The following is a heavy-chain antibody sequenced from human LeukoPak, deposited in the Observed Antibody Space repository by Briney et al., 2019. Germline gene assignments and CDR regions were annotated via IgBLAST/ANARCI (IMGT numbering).Heavy chain of an antibody. Sequence: PSETLSLTCTVSGGSISSSSYYWGWIRQPPGKGLEWIGSIYYSGSTYYNPSLKSRVTISVDTSKNQFSLKLSSVTAADTAVYYCARGLGELFDYWGQGTLVTVSS. CDR1: GGSISSSSYY. CDR3: ARGLGELFDY. CDR2: IYYSGST. J-gene: IGHJ4*02. V-gene: IGHV4-39*07. D-gene: IGHD3-10*01.